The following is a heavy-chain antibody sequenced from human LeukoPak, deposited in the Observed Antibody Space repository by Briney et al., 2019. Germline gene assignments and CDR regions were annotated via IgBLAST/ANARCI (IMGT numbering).Heavy chain of an antibody. CDR1: GYTFTSYD. Sequence: ASVKVSCKASGYTFTSYDINWVRQATGQGLEWMGWMNPNSGNTGYAQKFQGRVTITWNTSISTAFMDLSSLRSEDTALYYCARGPSGSWSSRVRYMDVWGKGTTVTVSS. D-gene: IGHD6-13*01. CDR3: ARGPSGSWSSRVRYMDV. CDR2: MNPNSGNT. J-gene: IGHJ6*03. V-gene: IGHV1-8*03.